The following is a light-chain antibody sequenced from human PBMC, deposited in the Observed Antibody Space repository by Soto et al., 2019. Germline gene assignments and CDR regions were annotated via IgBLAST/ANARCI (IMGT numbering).Light chain of an antibody. CDR3: QQSYNSPRT. CDR1: QSISDY. V-gene: IGKV1-39*01. J-gene: IGKJ1*01. Sequence: DIRMTQSPYSLSASVGDRVTITCRASQSISDYLNWYQQKPGKTPKLLIYAASSLQSGVPARFSGSGSGTEFTLTISRLQPEDFAVYYCQQSYNSPRTFGQGTKVEIK. CDR2: AAS.